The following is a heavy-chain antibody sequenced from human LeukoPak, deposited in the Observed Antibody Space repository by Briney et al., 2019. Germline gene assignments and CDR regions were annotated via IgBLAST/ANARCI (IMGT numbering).Heavy chain of an antibody. CDR2: ISAYNGNT. CDR1: GGTFSSYA. CDR3: AREYGSGSYYNPFYYYGMDV. V-gene: IGHV1-18*01. J-gene: IGHJ6*02. Sequence: ASVKVSCKASGGTFSSYAISWVRQAPGQGLEWMGWISAYNGNTNYAQKLQGRVTMTTDTSTSTAYMELRSLRSDDTAVYYCAREYGSGSYYNPFYYYGMDVWGQGTTVTVSS. D-gene: IGHD3-10*01.